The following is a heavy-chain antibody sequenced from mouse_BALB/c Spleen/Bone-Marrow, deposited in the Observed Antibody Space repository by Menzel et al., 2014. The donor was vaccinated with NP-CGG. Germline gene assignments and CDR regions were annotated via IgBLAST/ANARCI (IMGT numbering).Heavy chain of an antibody. CDR1: GYSITSDYA. J-gene: IGHJ4*01. Sequence: EVHLVESGPGLVKPSQSLSLTCTVTGYSITSDYAWNWIRQFPGNKLEWMGYISYSGSTSYNPSLKSRISITRDTSKNQFFLQLNSVTTEDTATYYCARWNYGSSRYYAMDYWGQGTSVTVSS. CDR2: ISYSGST. D-gene: IGHD1-1*01. V-gene: IGHV3-2*02. CDR3: ARWNYGSSRYYAMDY.